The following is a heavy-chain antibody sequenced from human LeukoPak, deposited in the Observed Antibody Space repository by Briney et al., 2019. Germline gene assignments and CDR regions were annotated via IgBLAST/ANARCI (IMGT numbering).Heavy chain of an antibody. V-gene: IGHV4-39*01. D-gene: IGHD4-23*01. CDR2: SGSA. Sequence: SGSAYYNPSLKSRVTISVDTSKNQFSLKLTSVTAADTAVYYCARHRVVTPNYWGQGTLVTVSS. J-gene: IGHJ4*02. CDR3: ARHRVVTPNY.